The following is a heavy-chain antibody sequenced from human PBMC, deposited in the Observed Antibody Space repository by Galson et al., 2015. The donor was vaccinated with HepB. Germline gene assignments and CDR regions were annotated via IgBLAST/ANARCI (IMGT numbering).Heavy chain of an antibody. D-gene: IGHD1-26*01. CDR2: IYWNDDK. J-gene: IGHJ4*02. CDR1: GFSLSTSGVG. CDR3: ARCIVGARRGYYFDY. Sequence: PALVKPTQTLTLTCTFSGFSLSTSGVGVGWIRQPPGKALEWLALIYWNDDKRYSPSLKSRLTITKDTSKNQVVLTMTNMDPVDTATYYCARCIVGARRGYYFDYWGQGTLVTVSS. V-gene: IGHV2-5*01.